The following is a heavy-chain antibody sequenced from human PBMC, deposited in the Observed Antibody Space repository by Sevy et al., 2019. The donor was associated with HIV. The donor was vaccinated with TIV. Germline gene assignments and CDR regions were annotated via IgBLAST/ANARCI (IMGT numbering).Heavy chain of an antibody. D-gene: IGHD6-6*01. CDR2: IYPGDSGT. V-gene: IGHV5-51*01. J-gene: IGHJ6*02. CDR3: ARISSSPRAYYYYFGMDV. Sequence: GESLKISCKGSEYNFTNYWIGWVRQMPGKGLEWMGIIYPGDSGTRYSPSFQDQVTISADKSIGPAYLQWNSLKASDTAMYYCARISSSPRAYYYYFGMDVWGQGTTVTVSS. CDR1: EYNFTNYW.